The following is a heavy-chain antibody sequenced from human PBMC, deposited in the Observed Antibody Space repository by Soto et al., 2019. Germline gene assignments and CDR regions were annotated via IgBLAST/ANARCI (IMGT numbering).Heavy chain of an antibody. CDR3: AKGEQWHIFFDY. J-gene: IGHJ4*02. V-gene: IGHV3-23*01. CDR1: GFTFSSYA. D-gene: IGHD6-19*01. Sequence: GGSLRLSCAASGFTFSSYAINWVRQAPGKGLEWVSTISGSGGRTYYADSVKGRFTISRDNSKNTVFLQTNSLRAEDTAVYYCAKGEQWHIFFDYWGQGTVVTVSS. CDR2: ISGSGGRT.